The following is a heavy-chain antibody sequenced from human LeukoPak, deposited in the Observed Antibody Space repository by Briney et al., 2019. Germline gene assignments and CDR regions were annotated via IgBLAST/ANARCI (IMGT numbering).Heavy chain of an antibody. Sequence: SGGSLRLSCAASGFTFSSYWMHWVRQAPGKGLVWVSRINRDGSSTSYADSVKGRFTISRDNAKNTLYLQMNSLRAEDTAVYYCARDAELRYFDWLPHPLDYWGQGTLVTVSS. J-gene: IGHJ4*02. CDR2: INRDGSST. CDR1: GFTFSSYW. D-gene: IGHD3-9*01. V-gene: IGHV3-74*01. CDR3: ARDAELRYFDWLPHPLDY.